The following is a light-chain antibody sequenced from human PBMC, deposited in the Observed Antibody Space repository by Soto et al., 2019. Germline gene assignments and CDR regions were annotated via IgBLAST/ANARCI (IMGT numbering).Light chain of an antibody. J-gene: IGKJ2*01. Sequence: DIQLTQSPSSLSASVGDRVTITCRASQTIHNFLNWYQQTPGKAPKLLIYAASNLRGGVPSRFCGGGSGTDFTLTINSLQPEDFATYYCQESFSPLYTFGRGTMLDI. CDR2: AAS. V-gene: IGKV1-39*01. CDR1: QTIHNF. CDR3: QESFSPLYT.